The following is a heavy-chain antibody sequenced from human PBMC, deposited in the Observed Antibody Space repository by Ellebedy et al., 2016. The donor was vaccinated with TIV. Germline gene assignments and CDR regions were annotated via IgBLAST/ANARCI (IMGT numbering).Heavy chain of an antibody. CDR3: ARHKEDYIAVAGIVYYYGMDV. Sequence: GESLKISCKGSGYSFTSYWISWVRQMPGKGLEWMGRIDPSDSYTNYSPSFQGQVTISADKSISTAYLQWSSLKASDTAMYYCARHKEDYIAVAGIVYYYGMDVWGQGTTVTVSS. CDR1: GYSFTSYW. D-gene: IGHD6-19*01. J-gene: IGHJ6*02. CDR2: IDPSDSYT. V-gene: IGHV5-10-1*04.